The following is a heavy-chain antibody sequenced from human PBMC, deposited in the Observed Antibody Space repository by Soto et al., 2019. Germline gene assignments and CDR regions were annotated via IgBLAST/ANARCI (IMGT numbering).Heavy chain of an antibody. D-gene: IGHD3-16*02. V-gene: IGHV3-21*01. CDR1: GFTFSSYS. CDR3: EREGEYVGASYRWSGAFDI. Sequence: GGSLRLSCAASGFTFSSYSMNWVRQAPGKGLEWVSSISSSSSYIYYADSVKGRFTISRDNAKNSLYLQMNSLRAEDTAVYYCEREGEYVGASYRWSGAFDIWGQGTMVTV. CDR2: ISSSSSYI. J-gene: IGHJ3*02.